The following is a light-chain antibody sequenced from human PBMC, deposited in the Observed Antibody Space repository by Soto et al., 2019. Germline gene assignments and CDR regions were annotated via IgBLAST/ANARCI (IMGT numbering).Light chain of an antibody. V-gene: IGKV1-39*01. CDR3: QQSYSTLWT. CDR1: QSISSY. CDR2: AAS. J-gene: IGKJ1*01. Sequence: IPLTQSPSSLSASVGDRVTITCRALQSISSYLNWYQQKPGKAPKLLTYAASSLQSGVPSRFSGSGSGTDFTLTISSLQPEDFATYYCQQSYSTLWTFGQGTKVEIK.